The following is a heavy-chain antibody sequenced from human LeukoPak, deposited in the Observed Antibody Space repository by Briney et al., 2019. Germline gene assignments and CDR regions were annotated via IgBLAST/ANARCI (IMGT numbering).Heavy chain of an antibody. CDR1: GFAFTSSA. CDR3: AADQGSGWYV. V-gene: IGHV1-58*01. CDR2: IVVGSGNT. J-gene: IGHJ4*02. D-gene: IGHD6-19*01. Sequence: GTSGNLSCKASGFAFTSSAVQWVRQARGPRLEWTGWIVVGSGNTNYAQKFQERVTITRDMSTSTAYMELSSLRSEDTAVYYCAADQGSGWYVWGQGTLVTVSS.